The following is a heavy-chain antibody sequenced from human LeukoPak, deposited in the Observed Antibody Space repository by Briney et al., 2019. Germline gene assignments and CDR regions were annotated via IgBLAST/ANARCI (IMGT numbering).Heavy chain of an antibody. CDR3: ARVNLRGSQYNGFDP. Sequence: GASVKVSCKASGGTLNSHTFSWVRQAPGQGLEWMGRITPIIDSAKYAQNFQDRVSITADKSTSTVYMELSSLRSEDTAVYFCARVNLRGSQYNGFDPWGQGTLVTVSS. CDR2: ITPIIDSA. CDR1: GGTLNSHT. J-gene: IGHJ5*02. V-gene: IGHV1-69*08. D-gene: IGHD1-26*01.